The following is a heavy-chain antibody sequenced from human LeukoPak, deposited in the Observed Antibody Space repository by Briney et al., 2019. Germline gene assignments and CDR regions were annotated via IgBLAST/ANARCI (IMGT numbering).Heavy chain of an antibody. V-gene: IGHV3-48*04. CDR2: IGISSGNT. Sequence: GGSLRLSCTASGFPFSDYSMNWVRQAPGKGLEWISYIGISSGNTKYADSVRGRFTISADNAKNSLYLQMNSLRAEDTAVYYCAREPNYYDILTGYYFRYFDYWGQGTLVTVSS. D-gene: IGHD3-9*01. CDR3: AREPNYYDILTGYYFRYFDY. CDR1: GFPFSDYS. J-gene: IGHJ4*02.